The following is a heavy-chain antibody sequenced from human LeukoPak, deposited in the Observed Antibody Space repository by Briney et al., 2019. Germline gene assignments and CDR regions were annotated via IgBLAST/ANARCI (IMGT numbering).Heavy chain of an antibody. D-gene: IGHD2-8*01. CDR3: ARAGIPGYCTNVTCSNWLDP. Sequence: SVKVSCKTSGYTFTSYDIIWVRQAPGQGLEWMGGIIPMFGTPNYAQRLQGRVTITADKSTKTAYMELSSLRSEDTAVYYCARAGIPGYCTNVTCSNWLDPWGQGTLVTVSS. V-gene: IGHV1-69*06. CDR1: GYTFTSYD. J-gene: IGHJ5*02. CDR2: IIPMFGTP.